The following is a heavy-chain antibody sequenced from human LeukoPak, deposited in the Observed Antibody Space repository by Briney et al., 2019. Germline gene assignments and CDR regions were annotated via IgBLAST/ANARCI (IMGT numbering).Heavy chain of an antibody. CDR3: AREALAYGSGNRDY. J-gene: IGHJ4*02. CDR2: MNPNSGNT. D-gene: IGHD3-10*01. CDR1: GYTFTSYD. V-gene: IGHV1-8*01. Sequence: ASVKVSCKASGYTFTSYDTNWVRQATGQGLEWMGWMNPNSGNTGYAQKFQGRVTMTRNTSISTAYMELSSLRSEDTAVYYCAREALAYGSGNRDYWGQGTLVTVSS.